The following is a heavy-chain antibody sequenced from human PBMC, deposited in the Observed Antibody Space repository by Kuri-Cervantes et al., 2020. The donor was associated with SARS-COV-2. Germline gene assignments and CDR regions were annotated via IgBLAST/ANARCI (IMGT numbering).Heavy chain of an antibody. CDR1: GGSFSGYY. CDR2: INHSGST. Sequence: SETLSLTCAVSGGSFSGYYWSWIRQPPGKGLEWIGEINHSGSTNYNPSLKSRVTVSVDTSKNQLSLKRSSVTAADTAVYYCARLNTLVRGEKHALDYWGQGTLVTVSS. CDR3: ARLNTLVRGEKHALDY. D-gene: IGHD3-10*01. V-gene: IGHV4-34*01. J-gene: IGHJ4*02.